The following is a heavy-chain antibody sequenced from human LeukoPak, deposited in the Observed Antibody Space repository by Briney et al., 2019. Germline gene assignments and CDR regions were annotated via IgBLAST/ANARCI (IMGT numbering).Heavy chain of an antibody. J-gene: IGHJ4*02. CDR2: TRYDGSNK. CDR1: GFTFSSYG. Sequence: SGGSLRLSCAASGFTFSSYGMHWVRQAPGKGLEWVAFTRYDGSNKYYADSVKGRFTISRDNSKNTLYLQMNSLRAEDTAVYYCARGQAYYDFWSGYCPCQYFDYWGQGTLVTVSS. V-gene: IGHV3-30*02. D-gene: IGHD3-3*01. CDR3: ARGQAYYDFWSGYCPCQYFDY.